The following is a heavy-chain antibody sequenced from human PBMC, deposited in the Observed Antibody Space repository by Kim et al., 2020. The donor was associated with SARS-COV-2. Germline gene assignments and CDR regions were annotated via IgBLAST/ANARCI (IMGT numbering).Heavy chain of an antibody. CDR3: AKEGIAAAGTAYLNWFDP. J-gene: IGHJ5*02. D-gene: IGHD6-13*01. CDR2: ISYDGSNK. V-gene: IGHV3-30*18. CDR1: GFTFSSYG. Sequence: GVSLRLSCAASGFTFSSYGMHWVRQAPGKGLEWVAVISYDGSNKYYADSVKGRFTISRDNSKNTLYLQMNSLRAEDTAVYYCAKEGIAAAGTAYLNWFDPWGQGTLVTVSS.